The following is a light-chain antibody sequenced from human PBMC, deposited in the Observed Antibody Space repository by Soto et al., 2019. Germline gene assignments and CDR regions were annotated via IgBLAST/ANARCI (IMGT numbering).Light chain of an antibody. CDR1: QYIRTY. Sequence: EIVLTQSPATLSLSPGERATLSCRASQYIRTYLAWYQHKPGQAPRLLIYEASNRATGIPARFSGGGSGTDFTLTISSLEPEDFAVYYCQQRSDWPTFGQGTRLEIK. J-gene: IGKJ5*01. V-gene: IGKV3-11*01. CDR2: EAS. CDR3: QQRSDWPT.